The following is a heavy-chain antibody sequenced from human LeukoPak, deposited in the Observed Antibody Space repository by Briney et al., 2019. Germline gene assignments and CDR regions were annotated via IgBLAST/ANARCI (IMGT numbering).Heavy chain of an antibody. CDR1: GFTFSSYS. J-gene: IGHJ4*02. D-gene: IGHD3-10*01. Sequence: GGSLRLSCAASGFTFSSYSMNWVRQAPGKGLEWVSSISSSSSYIYYADSVKGRFTISRDNAKNSLYLQMNSLRAEDTAVYYCARVEDILWFGELEYYFDYWGQGTLVTVSS. CDR2: ISSSSSYI. V-gene: IGHV3-21*01. CDR3: ARVEDILWFGELEYYFDY.